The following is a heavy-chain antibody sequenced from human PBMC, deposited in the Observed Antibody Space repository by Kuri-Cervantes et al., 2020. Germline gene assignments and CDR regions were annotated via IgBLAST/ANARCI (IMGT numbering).Heavy chain of an antibody. CDR2: INWNSGSI. J-gene: IGHJ5*02. D-gene: IGHD3-10*01. V-gene: IGHV3-9*01. CDR3: ARGPRMVQGVIGWFDP. CDR1: GFSFDDYA. Sequence: GGSLRLSCAASGFSFDDYAVHWVRQPPGKGLEWVSGINWNSGSIGYADSVKGRFIISRDNAKNSLFLQMNSLRAEDTALYYCARGPRMVQGVIGWFDPWGQGTLVTVSS.